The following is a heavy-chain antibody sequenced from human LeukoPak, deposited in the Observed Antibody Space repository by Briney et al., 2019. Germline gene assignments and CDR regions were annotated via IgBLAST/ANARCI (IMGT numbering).Heavy chain of an antibody. Sequence: GGSLRISCAASGFTFSSYEMNWVRQARGKGLEWVSYISSSGSTIYYADSVKGRFTISRGNAKNSLYLQMNSLRAEDTAVYYCARIRAFTVRGGIYYFDYWGQGTLVTVSS. D-gene: IGHD4-17*01. CDR1: GFTFSSYE. V-gene: IGHV3-48*03. CDR2: ISSSGSTI. CDR3: ARIRAFTVRGGIYYFDY. J-gene: IGHJ4*02.